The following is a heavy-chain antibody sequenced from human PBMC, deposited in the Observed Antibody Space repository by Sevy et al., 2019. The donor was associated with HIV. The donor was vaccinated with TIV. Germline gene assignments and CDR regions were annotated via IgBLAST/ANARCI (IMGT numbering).Heavy chain of an antibody. D-gene: IGHD2-21*01. J-gene: IGHJ3*02. CDR2: ITWSSNAI. V-gene: IGHV3-9*01. CDR1: GFTFDDYA. CDR3: VRGSMAQIVDLYDALHI. Sequence: GGALRLSCAASGFTFDDYAMYWARQAPGKGLEWVSGITWSSNAIDYADSVKGRFTITGDNAKSSLFLQMNSLRAEDTALDYCVRGSMAQIVDLYDALHIWGRGTVVTVSS.